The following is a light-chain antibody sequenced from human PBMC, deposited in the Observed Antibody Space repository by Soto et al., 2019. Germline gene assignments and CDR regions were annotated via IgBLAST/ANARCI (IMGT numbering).Light chain of an antibody. CDR3: QQYGNSPPRYT. CDR1: QSVSSSY. CDR2: GAS. Sequence: SVLTQSPGTLSLSPGERATLSCRASQSVSSSYLAWYQQKPGQAPRLLIFGASSRATGIPDRFSGSGSGTDFTLTISRLEPEDFAVYYCQQYGNSPPRYTFGQGTKVDI. V-gene: IGKV3-20*01. J-gene: IGKJ2*01.